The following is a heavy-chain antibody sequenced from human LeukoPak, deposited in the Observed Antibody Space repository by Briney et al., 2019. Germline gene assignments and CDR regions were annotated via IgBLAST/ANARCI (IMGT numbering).Heavy chain of an antibody. CDR1: GYTFTSYY. CDR3: ARGPGIWFGELLGQYYFDY. J-gene: IGHJ4*02. Sequence: ASVKVSCKASGYTFTSYYMHWVRQAPGQGLEWMGIINPSGGSTSYAQKFQGRVTMTRDTSTSTVYMELSSLRSEDTAVYYCARGPGIWFGELLGQYYFDYWGQGTLVTVSS. V-gene: IGHV1-46*01. D-gene: IGHD3-10*01. CDR2: INPSGGST.